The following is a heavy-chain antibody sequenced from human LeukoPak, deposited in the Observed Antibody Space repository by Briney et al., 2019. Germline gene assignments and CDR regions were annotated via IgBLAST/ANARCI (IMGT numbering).Heavy chain of an antibody. CDR1: GFAFRTYA. CDR2: ISGNGDDT. CDR3: AKDDDGRHHGVDH. V-gene: IGHV3-23*01. D-gene: IGHD4-17*01. J-gene: IGHJ4*02. Sequence: EGSLRLSCAASGFAFRTYAMSWVRQAPGKGLEWVSGISGNGDDTNYADSVRGRFTVSRDYSMNTLYLQMTSLRDDDTALYYCAKDDDGRHHGVDHWGQGTLVTVSS.